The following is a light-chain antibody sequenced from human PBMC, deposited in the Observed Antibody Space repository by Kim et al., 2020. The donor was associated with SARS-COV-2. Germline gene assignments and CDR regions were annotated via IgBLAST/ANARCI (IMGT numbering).Light chain of an antibody. CDR2: GIS. Sequence: EIVITQSPATLSVSPGERATLSCRASQSVGTHLAWYQQKPGQPPRLLISGISTRTTGIPARFSGSGSGTEFTLTISSLQSEDFAVYYCHQHNDWPLTFGGGTKVDIK. CDR3: HQHNDWPLT. V-gene: IGKV3-15*01. CDR1: QSVGTH. J-gene: IGKJ4*01.